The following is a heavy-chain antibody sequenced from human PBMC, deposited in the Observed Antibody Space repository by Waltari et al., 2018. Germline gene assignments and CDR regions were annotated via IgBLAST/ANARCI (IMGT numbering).Heavy chain of an antibody. Sequence: QVQLDGSGAGADQPGAAGTVACKVSGCTSSQHSTHWVRQARGEGLEWMGGLNPEDCEIMYAPKFRGRVTMTEDTSTETVYMDLSSLRSEDTAVYYCATSNSGGRRVFDYWGQGTLVTVSS. J-gene: IGHJ4*02. D-gene: IGHD2-15*01. CDR2: LNPEDCEI. CDR1: GCTSSQHS. V-gene: IGHV1-24*01. CDR3: ATSNSGGRRVFDY.